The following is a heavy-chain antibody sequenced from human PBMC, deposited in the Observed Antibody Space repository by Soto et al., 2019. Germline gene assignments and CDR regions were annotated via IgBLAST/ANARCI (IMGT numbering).Heavy chain of an antibody. V-gene: IGHV3-23*01. Sequence: LSCGASGFTFSNYAMNWVRQAPGKGLEWVSGISGRGSSTYYADSVKGRFTISRDNSQNTIYLQMNSLRAEDTAVYYCAREKYYYDKSGYYSSYLDSWGQGTPVTVSS. J-gene: IGHJ4*02. CDR1: GFTFSNYA. D-gene: IGHD3-22*01. CDR2: ISGRGSST. CDR3: AREKYYYDKSGYYSSYLDS.